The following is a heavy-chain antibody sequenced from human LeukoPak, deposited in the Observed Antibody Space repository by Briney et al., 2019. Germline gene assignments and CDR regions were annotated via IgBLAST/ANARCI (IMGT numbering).Heavy chain of an antibody. V-gene: IGHV3-23*01. D-gene: IGHD5-12*01. CDR1: GFTFSSYA. CDR2: ISGSGGST. Sequence: GGSLRLSCAASGFTFSSYAMSWVRQAPGRGLEWVSAISGSGGSTYYADSVKGRFTISRDNSKNTLYLQMNSLRAEDTAVYHCAKALQTIVATTVSHWGQGTMVTVSS. CDR3: AKALQTIVATTVSH. J-gene: IGHJ3*01.